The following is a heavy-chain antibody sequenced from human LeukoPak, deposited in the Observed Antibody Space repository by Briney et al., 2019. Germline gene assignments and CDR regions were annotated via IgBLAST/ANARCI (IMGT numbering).Heavy chain of an antibody. CDR1: GASISSYY. CDR3: ARETYCSGGTCFFGPDY. J-gene: IGHJ4*02. V-gene: IGHV4-39*07. Sequence: SETLSLTCAVSGASISSYYWGWIRQPPGKGLEWIGSIYYSGSTYYNPSLKSRVTMSVDTSKNQFSLQLTSVTAADTAVYHCARETYCSGGTCFFGPDYWGQGTLVTVSS. D-gene: IGHD2-15*01. CDR2: IYYSGST.